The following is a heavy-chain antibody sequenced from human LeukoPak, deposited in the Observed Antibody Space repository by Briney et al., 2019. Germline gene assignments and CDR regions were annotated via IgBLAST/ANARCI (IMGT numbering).Heavy chain of an antibody. J-gene: IGHJ4*02. Sequence: GGSLRLSCAASGFTFSSYSMNWVRQAPGKGLEWVSSISSSSSYIYYADSVKGRFTISRDNAKNSLYLQMNSLRAEDTAVYYCARGGLSTILIDYWGQGTLVTVSS. V-gene: IGHV3-21*01. CDR2: ISSSSSYI. CDR3: ARGGLSTILIDY. CDR1: GFTFSSYS. D-gene: IGHD5/OR15-5a*01.